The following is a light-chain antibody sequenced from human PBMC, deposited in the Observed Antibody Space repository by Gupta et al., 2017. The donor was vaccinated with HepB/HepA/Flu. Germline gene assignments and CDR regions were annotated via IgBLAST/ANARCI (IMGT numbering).Light chain of an antibody. CDR1: QSVSSSY. V-gene: IGKV3-20*01. Sequence: EIVLTQSPGTLSLSPGARATLSCRASQSVSSSYLAWYQQKPGQAPRLLIYGASSRATGIPDRFSGSGSGTDFTLTISRLEPEDFAVYYCQQYGSSHLTFGPGTKVDIK. J-gene: IGKJ3*01. CDR2: GAS. CDR3: QQYGSSHLT.